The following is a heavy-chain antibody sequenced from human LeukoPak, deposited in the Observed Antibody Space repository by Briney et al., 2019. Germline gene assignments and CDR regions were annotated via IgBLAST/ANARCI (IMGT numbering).Heavy chain of an antibody. V-gene: IGHV4-39*01. CDR3: ARQASIAVAGHFDY. CDR2: IYYSGST. J-gene: IGHJ4*02. Sequence: SETLSLTCTVSGGSISSSRYYWGWIRQPPGKGLEWIGSIYYSGSTYYNPSLKSRVTISVDTSKNQFSLKLSSVTAADTVVYYCARQASIAVAGHFDYWGQGTLVTVSS. D-gene: IGHD6-19*01. CDR1: GGSISSSRYY.